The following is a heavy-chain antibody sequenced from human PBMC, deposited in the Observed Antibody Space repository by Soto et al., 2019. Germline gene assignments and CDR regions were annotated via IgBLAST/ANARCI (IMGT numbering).Heavy chain of an antibody. CDR3: AKSNRGAYHTPDF. V-gene: IGHV3-30*18. D-gene: IGHD3-3*01. CDR2: ISYDGRNK. Sequence: PGGSLRLSCAASGFSLNDYGMHWVRQPPGKGLEWVADISYDGRNKYYTDSVRGRFIISRDISKGTLYLQMNSLRPEDTAVYYCAKSNRGAYHTPDFWGPGTPVTVSS. CDR1: GFSLNDYG. J-gene: IGHJ4*02.